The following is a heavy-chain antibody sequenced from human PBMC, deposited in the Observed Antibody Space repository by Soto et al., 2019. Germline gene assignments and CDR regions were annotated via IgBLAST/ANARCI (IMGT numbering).Heavy chain of an antibody. CDR2: ISYDGSNK. CDR3: ARDRGATNYYYGMDV. J-gene: IGHJ6*02. V-gene: IGHV3-30-3*01. D-gene: IGHD1-26*01. Sequence: PGGSLRLSCAASGFTFSSYAMHWVRQAPGKGLEWVAVISYDGSNKYYADSVKGRFTISRDNSKNTLYLQMNSLRAEDTAVYYCARDRGATNYYYGMDVWGQGTTVTVSS. CDR1: GFTFSSYA.